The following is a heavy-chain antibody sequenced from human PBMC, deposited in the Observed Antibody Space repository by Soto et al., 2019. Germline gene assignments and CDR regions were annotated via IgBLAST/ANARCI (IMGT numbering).Heavy chain of an antibody. CDR2: IIPIFGTA. CDR3: ARDPTRGTTYYYGMDV. V-gene: IGHV1-69*13. J-gene: IGHJ6*02. CDR1: GGTFSSYA. D-gene: IGHD1-26*01. Sequence: SVKVACKASGGTFSSYAISWVRQAPGQGLEWMGGIIPIFGTANYAQKFQGRVTITADESTSTAYMELSSLRSEDTAVYYCARDPTRGTTYYYGMDVWGQGTTVTVYS.